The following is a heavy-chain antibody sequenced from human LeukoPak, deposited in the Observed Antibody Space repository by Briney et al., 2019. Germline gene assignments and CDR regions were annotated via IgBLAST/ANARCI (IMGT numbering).Heavy chain of an antibody. CDR3: AKPLYSGIDY. V-gene: IGHV3-30*18. CDR1: GFTFSSYG. CDR2: ISYDGSNK. J-gene: IGHJ4*02. Sequence: GGSLRLSCAAPGFTFSSYGMHWVRQAPGKGLEWVAVISYDGSNKYYADSVKGRFTISRDNSKNTLYLQMNSLRAEDTAVYYCAKPLYSGIDYWGQGTLVTVSS. D-gene: IGHD6-13*01.